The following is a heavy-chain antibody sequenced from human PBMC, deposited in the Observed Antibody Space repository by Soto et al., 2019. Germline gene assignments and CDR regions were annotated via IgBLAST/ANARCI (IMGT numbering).Heavy chain of an antibody. D-gene: IGHD2-8*01. CDR3: AREVGVLMVYAMYNWFDP. Sequence: LRLSCAASGFTFSSYEMNWVRQAPGKGLEWVSYISSSGSTIYYADSVKGRFTISRDNAKNSLYLQMNSLRAEDTAVYYCAREVGVLMVYAMYNWFDPWGQGTLVTVSS. V-gene: IGHV3-48*03. CDR2: ISSSGSTI. J-gene: IGHJ5*02. CDR1: GFTFSSYE.